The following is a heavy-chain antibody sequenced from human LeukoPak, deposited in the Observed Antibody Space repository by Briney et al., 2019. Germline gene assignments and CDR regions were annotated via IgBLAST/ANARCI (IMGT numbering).Heavy chain of an antibody. CDR2: IYYSGST. V-gene: IGHV4-59*01. D-gene: IGHD4-17*01. J-gene: IGHJ4*02. CDR3: ARAPSGDYVAY. CDR1: GGSISSYY. Sequence: PSETLSLTCTVSGGSISSYYWSWIRQPPGKGLEWIGYIYYSGSTNYNPSLKSRVTISVDTSKNQFSLKLSSVTAADTAVYYCARAPSGDYVAYRGQGTLVTVSS.